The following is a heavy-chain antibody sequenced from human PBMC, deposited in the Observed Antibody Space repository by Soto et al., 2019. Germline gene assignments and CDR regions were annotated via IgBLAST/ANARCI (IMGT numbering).Heavy chain of an antibody. CDR3: AKSLGDHWDEYYFHY. D-gene: IGHD1-1*01. Sequence: EVQLLESGGDLVQPGGSLRLSCAVTGFIFSDYSMSWVRQAPGKGLEWVSGISGVGVSTYYADSVKGRFTISRDNSKNTLYLQMNSLRAEDTALYYCAKSLGDHWDEYYFHYWGQGTLVTVSS. CDR1: GFIFSDYS. J-gene: IGHJ4*02. V-gene: IGHV3-23*01. CDR2: ISGVGVST.